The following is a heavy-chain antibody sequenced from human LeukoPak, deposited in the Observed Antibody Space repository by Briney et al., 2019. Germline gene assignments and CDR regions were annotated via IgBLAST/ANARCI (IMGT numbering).Heavy chain of an antibody. D-gene: IGHD3-9*01. CDR2: IYYSGST. CDR1: DDSITNYY. CDR3: ARIDYYDILTLDY. J-gene: IGHJ4*02. Sequence: SETLSLTCTVSDDSITNYYWSWIRQPPGKGLVWIGYIYYSGSTNYNPSLKSRVTISVDTSKNQFSLKLSSVTAADTAVYYCARIDYYDILTLDYWGQGTLVTVSS. V-gene: IGHV4-59*01.